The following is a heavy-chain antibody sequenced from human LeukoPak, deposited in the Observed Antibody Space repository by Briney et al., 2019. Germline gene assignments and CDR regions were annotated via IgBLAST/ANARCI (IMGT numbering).Heavy chain of an antibody. J-gene: IGHJ4*02. V-gene: IGHV3-30*02. CDR2: IRYDGSNK. CDR1: GFTFSSYG. D-gene: IGHD3-3*01. Sequence: GGSPRLSCAASGFTFSSYGMHWVRQAPGKGLEWVAFIRYDGSNKYYADSVKGRFTISRDNSKNTLYLQMNSLRAEDTAVYYCAKGFEEWLNYFDYWGQGTLVTVSS. CDR3: AKGFEEWLNYFDY.